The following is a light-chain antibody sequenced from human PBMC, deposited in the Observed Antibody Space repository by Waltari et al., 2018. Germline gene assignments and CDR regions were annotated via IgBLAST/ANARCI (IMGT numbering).Light chain of an antibody. CDR1: QSVRRA. Sequence: DIVLTQSPGTLSSSPGERATLSCRASQSVRRAFAWYQQSPGQAPRLLIYDASNRATGIPDRFSGSGSGTDFSLTISRLEPEDFAVYYCQHYVRLPVAFGQGTKVEIK. V-gene: IGKV3-20*01. CDR3: QHYVRLPVA. CDR2: DAS. J-gene: IGKJ1*01.